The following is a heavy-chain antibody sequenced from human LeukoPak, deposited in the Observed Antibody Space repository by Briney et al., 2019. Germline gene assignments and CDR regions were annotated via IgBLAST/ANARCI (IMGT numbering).Heavy chain of an antibody. Sequence: GGSLRLSCAASGFTFSDYSMNWVRQAPGKGLEWISYIGIDSGNTNYPDSVKGRFTISGDKAKNSLYLQMNSLRVEDTAVYYCARDYKYAFDNWGQGTLVTVSS. CDR3: ARDYKYAFDN. CDR2: IGIDSGNT. D-gene: IGHD5-24*01. V-gene: IGHV3-48*01. CDR1: GFTFSDYS. J-gene: IGHJ4*02.